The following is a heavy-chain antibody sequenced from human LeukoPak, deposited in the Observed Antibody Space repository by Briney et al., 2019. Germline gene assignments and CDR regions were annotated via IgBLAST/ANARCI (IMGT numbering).Heavy chain of an antibody. D-gene: IGHD2-2*01. Sequence: GGSLRLSCAASAFTFSSYSMNWVRQAPGKGLEGVSYISSSGSTTYYAVYVKGRFTIYRDNAKNSLYLQMNSLRAEDTAVYYCASYCSTTSCYAVDYWGQGTLVTVSS. CDR1: AFTFSSYS. CDR2: ISSSGSTT. J-gene: IGHJ4*02. CDR3: ASYCSTTSCYAVDY. V-gene: IGHV3-48*01.